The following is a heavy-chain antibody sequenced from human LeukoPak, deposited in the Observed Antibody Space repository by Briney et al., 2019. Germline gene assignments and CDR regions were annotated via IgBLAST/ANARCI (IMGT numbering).Heavy chain of an antibody. D-gene: IGHD2-21*01. CDR3: ARGASIVVVPADYYGMDV. Sequence: GGSLRLSCVASGFTFSSYGMHWVRQAPGKGLEWVAVIWYVGSNKYYADSVKGRFTISRDNSKNTLYLQMNSLRAEDTAVYYCARGASIVVVPADYYGMDVWGQGTTVTVSS. CDR1: GFTFSSYG. J-gene: IGHJ6*02. V-gene: IGHV3-33*01. CDR2: IWYVGSNK.